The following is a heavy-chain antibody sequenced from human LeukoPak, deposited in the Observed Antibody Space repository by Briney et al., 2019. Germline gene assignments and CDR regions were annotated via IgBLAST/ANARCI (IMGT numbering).Heavy chain of an antibody. J-gene: IGHJ1*01. CDR3: AKDQGYYGSGSYKEYFQH. Sequence: PGGSLRLSCAASGFTFSSYGMHWVRQAPGKGLEWVAVISYDGSNKYYADSVKGRFTISRDNSKNTLYLQMNSLRAEDTAVYYCAKDQGYYGSGSYKEYFQHWGQGTLVTVSS. D-gene: IGHD3-10*01. CDR2: ISYDGSNK. CDR1: GFTFSSYG. V-gene: IGHV3-30*18.